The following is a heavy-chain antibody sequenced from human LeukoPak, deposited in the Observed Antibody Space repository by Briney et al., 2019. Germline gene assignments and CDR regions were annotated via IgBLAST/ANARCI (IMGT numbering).Heavy chain of an antibody. CDR3: ARAISYYYYMDV. CDR1: GGSFSGYY. J-gene: IGHJ6*03. D-gene: IGHD2-2*01. V-gene: IGHV4-34*01. Sequence: PSETLSLTCAVYGGSFSGYYWSWIRQPPGKGLEWIGEINHSGSTNYNPSLKSRVTISVDTSKNQFSLKLSSVTAADTAVYYCARAISYYYYMDVWGKGTMVTVSS. CDR2: INHSGST.